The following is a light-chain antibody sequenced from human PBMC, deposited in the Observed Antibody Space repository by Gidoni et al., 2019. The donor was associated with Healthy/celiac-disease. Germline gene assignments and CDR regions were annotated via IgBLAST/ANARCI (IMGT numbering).Light chain of an antibody. CDR2: GAS. J-gene: IGKJ2*01. Sequence: EIVMTQSPATLSVSPGERATLSCRASQSVSSNLAWDQQKPGQAPRLLIYGASTRATGISARFSGSGSGTEFNLTISSLQSEDFAVYYCQQYNNWPPVYTFGQGTKLEIK. V-gene: IGKV3-15*01. CDR3: QQYNNWPPVYT. CDR1: QSVSSN.